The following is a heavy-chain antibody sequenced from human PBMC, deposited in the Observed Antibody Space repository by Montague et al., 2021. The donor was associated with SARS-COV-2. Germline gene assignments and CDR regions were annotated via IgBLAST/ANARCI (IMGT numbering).Heavy chain of an antibody. CDR2: IAYSGST. D-gene: IGHD3-10*01. V-gene: IGHV4-61*03. CDR1: GGSVRRGPYH. J-gene: IGHJ4*02. Sequence: SETLSLTCSVSGGSVRRGPYHWSWIRQPPGKGLEWIGYIAYSGSTNNNPSLKSRVTISVDSSENHFSLQLNSVTAADTAVYYCARDYNYGSGNTLYDNWGQGTLVIVSS. CDR3: ARDYNYGSGNTLYDN.